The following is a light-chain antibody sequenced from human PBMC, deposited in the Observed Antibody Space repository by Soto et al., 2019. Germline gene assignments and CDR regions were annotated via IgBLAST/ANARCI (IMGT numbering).Light chain of an antibody. CDR3: QQRSNWWT. CDR2: GAS. J-gene: IGKJ1*01. CDR1: QSVSSN. V-gene: IGKV3-11*01. Sequence: EIVMTQSPAKLSVSPGERATFSCRASQSVSSNLAWYQQKPGQAPRLLIYGASNRATGIPARFSGSGSGTDFTLTISSLEPEDFAVYYCQQRSNWWTFGQGTKVDIK.